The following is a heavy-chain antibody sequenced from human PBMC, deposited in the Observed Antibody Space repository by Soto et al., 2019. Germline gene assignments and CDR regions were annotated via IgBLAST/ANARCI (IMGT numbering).Heavy chain of an antibody. CDR1: GFTFSSYA. CDR3: ARGPAAIDY. V-gene: IGHV3-48*04. J-gene: IGHJ4*02. Sequence: GGSLRLSCAASGFTFSSYAMSWVRQAPGKGLEWISYISDSGGRMYYADSVKGRFTISRDNAKNSLYLQINSLRVEDTAVYYCARGPAAIDYWGQGTLVTVSS. CDR2: ISDSGGRM.